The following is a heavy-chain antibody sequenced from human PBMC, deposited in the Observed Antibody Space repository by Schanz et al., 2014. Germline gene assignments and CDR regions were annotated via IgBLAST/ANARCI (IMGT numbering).Heavy chain of an antibody. CDR2: ISYDGSHK. CDR3: ARDGGRDGYNLAFDV. Sequence: VQLVESGGGLVQPGGSLRLSCAASGFTFSSYSMNWVRQAPGKGLEWVAVISYDGSHKDYADSVKGRFTISRDNSKNTLYLQMNSLRAEDTAVYFCARDGGRDGYNLAFDVWGQGTLVTVSS. V-gene: IGHV3-30*03. D-gene: IGHD5-12*01. CDR1: GFTFSSYS. J-gene: IGHJ3*01.